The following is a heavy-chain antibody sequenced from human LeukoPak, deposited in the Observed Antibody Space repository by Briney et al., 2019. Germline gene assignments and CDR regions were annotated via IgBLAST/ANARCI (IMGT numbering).Heavy chain of an antibody. CDR1: GFTLSSYG. Sequence: GGSLTLSCPASGFTLSSYGMHWARPAPGKGLGWVAFIRYDGSNKYYAGCVKGRFTIYRENSKNTLYLQMNSLRAEGTAVYYCAKDWVVPAAPADAFDIWGQGTMVTVSS. CDR3: AKDWVVPAAPADAFDI. V-gene: IGHV3-30*02. D-gene: IGHD2-2*01. J-gene: IGHJ3*02. CDR2: IRYDGSNK.